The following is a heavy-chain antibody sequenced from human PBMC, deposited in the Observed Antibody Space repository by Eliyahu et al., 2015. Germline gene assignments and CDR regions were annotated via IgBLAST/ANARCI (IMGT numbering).Heavy chain of an antibody. Sequence: EAHLVESGGGLVKPGGSLTLSCXASGFXFNPFGXNWVRQAPGKGPEWVSSISNTDSYIYYAESVKGRFTISRDNAKNSLYLQMNSLRAEDTAVYYCTSYPCAGDCYSWPAPFDFWGQGTLVTVSS. J-gene: IGHJ4*02. D-gene: IGHD2-21*02. CDR2: ISNTDSYI. CDR3: TSYPCAGDCYSWPAPFDF. CDR1: GFXFNPFG. V-gene: IGHV3-21*01.